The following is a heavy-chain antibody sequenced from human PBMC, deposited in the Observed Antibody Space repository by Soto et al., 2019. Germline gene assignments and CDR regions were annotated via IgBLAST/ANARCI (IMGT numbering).Heavy chain of an antibody. Sequence: EAQLLESGGGLAHQGGSLTLSCAASGGTFSSDAMTWVRQAPGKGLEWISTISNSGGTTHYADSVKGRVTVSRDNFKSTLYLLMNRWRAEDTSVDYCARLRSGTNGTDGFDAWGQGPLVTVSS. V-gene: IGHV3-23*01. J-gene: IGHJ5*02. D-gene: IGHD2-8*01. CDR1: GGTFSSDA. CDR3: ARLRSGTNGTDGFDA. CDR2: ISNSGGTT.